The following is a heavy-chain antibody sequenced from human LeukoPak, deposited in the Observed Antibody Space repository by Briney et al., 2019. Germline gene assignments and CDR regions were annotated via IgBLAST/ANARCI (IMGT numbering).Heavy chain of an antibody. V-gene: IGHV3-64*01. J-gene: IGHJ6*03. CDR2: ISSNGGRT. CDR1: GFTLSDYA. CDR3: ARRSGSYYGIYYYYYMDV. Sequence: GGSLRPSCAASGFTLSDYAMHWVRQAPGKGLEYVSAISSNGGRTYYANSVKGRFTISRDNSKNTLYLQMGSLRAEDMAVYYCARRSGSYYGIYYYYYMDVWGKGTTVTASS. D-gene: IGHD1-26*01.